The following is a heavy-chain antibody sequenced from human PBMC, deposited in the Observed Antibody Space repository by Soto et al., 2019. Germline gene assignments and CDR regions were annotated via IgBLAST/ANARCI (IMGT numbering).Heavy chain of an antibody. D-gene: IGHD6-19*01. CDR1: GGSISSYY. J-gene: IGHJ4*02. CDR2: IYTSGST. V-gene: IGHV4-4*07. CDR3: ARGGPPGYSSGWYLD. Sequence: QVQLQESGPGLVKPSETLSLTCTVSGGSISSYYWSWVRQPAGKGLEWIGRIYTSGSTNYNHSLKSRVTMSVDTSKNQFSLKRSSVTAADTAVYYCARGGPPGYSSGWYLDWGQGTLVTVSS.